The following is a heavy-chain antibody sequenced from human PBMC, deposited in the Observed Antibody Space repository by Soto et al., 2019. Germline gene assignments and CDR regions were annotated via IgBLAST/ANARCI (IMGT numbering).Heavy chain of an antibody. CDR2: IIPIFGTA. V-gene: IGHV1-69*01. D-gene: IGHD2-15*01. J-gene: IGHJ6*02. CDR3: ARDLNFYLSGGTHYYYYYGMDV. Sequence: QVQLVQSGAEVKKPGSSVKVSCKASGGTFSSYAISWVRQAPGQGLEWMGGIIPIFGTANYAQKFQARVTITADESTSTAYMELSILRSEDTAVYYCARDLNFYLSGGTHYYYYYGMDVWGQGTTVTVSS. CDR1: GGTFSSYA.